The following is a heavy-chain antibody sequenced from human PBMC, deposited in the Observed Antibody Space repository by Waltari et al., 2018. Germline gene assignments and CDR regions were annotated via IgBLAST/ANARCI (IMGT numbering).Heavy chain of an antibody. Sequence: APGQGLEWMGGIIPILGIANYAQKFQGRVTITADESTSTAYMELSSLRSEDTAVYYCARVGGSGIKEWFDPWGQGTLVTVSS. V-gene: IGHV1-69*10. CDR2: IIPILGIA. J-gene: IGHJ5*02. CDR3: ARVGGSGIKEWFDP. D-gene: IGHD3-10*01.